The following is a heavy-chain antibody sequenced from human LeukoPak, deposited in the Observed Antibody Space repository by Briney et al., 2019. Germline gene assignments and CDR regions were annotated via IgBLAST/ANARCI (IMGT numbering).Heavy chain of an antibody. CDR2: INEGGSFT. J-gene: IGHJ6*02. CDR1: GFTFSVYW. V-gene: IGHV3-74*01. D-gene: IGHD3-9*01. Sequence: QPGGSLRLSCAASGFTFSVYWMHWVRQAPGGGLEWVSRINEGGSFTSYADSVKGRFTISRDNSKNTLYLQMNSLRAEDSAVYYCARSIGLTGGGVDVWGRGTTVTVSS. CDR3: ARSIGLTGGGVDV.